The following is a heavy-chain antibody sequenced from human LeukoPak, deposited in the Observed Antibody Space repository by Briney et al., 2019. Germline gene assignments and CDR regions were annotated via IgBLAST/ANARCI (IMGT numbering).Heavy chain of an antibody. CDR2: INHSGST. J-gene: IGHJ4*02. CDR1: GGSFSGYY. Sequence: KTSETLSLTCAVYGGSFSGYYWSWIRQPPGKGLEWIGEINHSGSTNYNPSLKSRVTISVDTSKNQFSLKLSSVTAADTAVYYCARQETYYDYVWGSYRPYYFDYWGQGTLVTVSS. CDR3: ARQETYYDYVWGSYRPYYFDY. D-gene: IGHD3-16*02. V-gene: IGHV4-34*01.